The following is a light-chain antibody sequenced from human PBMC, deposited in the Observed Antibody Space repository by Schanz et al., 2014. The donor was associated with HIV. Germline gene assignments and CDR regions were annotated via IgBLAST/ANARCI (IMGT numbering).Light chain of an antibody. CDR3: QQYNNWPPA. CDR1: QTVSSNS. V-gene: IGKV3-20*01. CDR2: SAS. J-gene: IGKJ1*01. Sequence: EIVLTQSPVILSLSPGERATLSCRASQTVSSNSLGWYQQKRGQVPRLLIYSASRRANGIPDRFSGSGSGTDFTLTISRLEPEDFAVYYCQQYNNWPPAFGQGTKVEIK.